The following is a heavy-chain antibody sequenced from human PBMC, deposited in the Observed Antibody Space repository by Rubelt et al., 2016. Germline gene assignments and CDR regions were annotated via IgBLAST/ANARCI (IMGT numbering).Heavy chain of an antibody. J-gene: IGHJ4*02. CDR1: GFSVTTDGVG. CDR3: ERRRRRDGCSGGACYYFDF. CDR2: VYWDDDK. V-gene: IGHV2-5*02. Sequence: QISLKESGPTLVEPTQTLTLTCTVSGFSVTTDGVGVGWIRQPPGQALEWLAIVYWDDDKRHSPSLKSRLVIPMATSKNQVVLTMAIMDPVATGTNYCERRRRRDGCSGGACYYFDFWGQGTLVAVSS. D-gene: IGHD2-15*01.